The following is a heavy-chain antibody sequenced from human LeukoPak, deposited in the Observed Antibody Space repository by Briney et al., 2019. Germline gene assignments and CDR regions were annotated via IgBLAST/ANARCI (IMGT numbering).Heavy chain of an antibody. CDR2: IYYTGST. CDR3: AGVTADWRIV. J-gene: IGHJ4*02. V-gene: IGHV4-39*07. Sequence: PSETLSLTCTVSGDSISNPDSYWGWSRQSPGTGLEWIGNIYYTGSTYHHPSLNGRVTISIDTSRNQFSLKMTSVTAADTAVYYCAGVTADWRIVWGQGTLVTVSS. D-gene: IGHD3-9*01. CDR1: GDSISNPDSY.